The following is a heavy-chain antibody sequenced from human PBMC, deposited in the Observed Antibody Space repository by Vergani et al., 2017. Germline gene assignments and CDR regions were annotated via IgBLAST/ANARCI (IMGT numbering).Heavy chain of an antibody. CDR1: GYTFTSYY. D-gene: IGHD6-6*01. Sequence: QVQLVQSGAEVKKPGASVKVSCKASGYTFTSYYMHWVRQAPGQGLEWMGIINPSGGSTSYAQKFQGRVTMTRDTSTSTVYMELSSLRSEDTAVYYCARETIARYSSSSGLLPGPSYYYYYMDVWGKGTTVTVSS. J-gene: IGHJ6*03. CDR3: ARETIARYSSSSGLLPGPSYYYYYMDV. V-gene: IGHV1-46*01. CDR2: INPSGGST.